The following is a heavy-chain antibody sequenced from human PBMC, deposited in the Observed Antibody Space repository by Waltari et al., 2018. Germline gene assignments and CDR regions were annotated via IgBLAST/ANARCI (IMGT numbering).Heavy chain of an antibody. CDR1: GFTFSSNG. V-gene: IGHV3-33*01. CDR3: ARDRSSSSYRGGIDP. D-gene: IGHD6-6*01. Sequence: QVQLVESGGGVVKPGRSLRLPCAAAGFTFSSNGMPWVRQAPGKGVEGVAVIWYDGSNKYYADSVKGRFTISRDNSKNTLYLQMNSLRAEDTAVYYCARDRSSSSYRGGIDPWGQGTLVTVSS. J-gene: IGHJ5*02. CDR2: IWYDGSNK.